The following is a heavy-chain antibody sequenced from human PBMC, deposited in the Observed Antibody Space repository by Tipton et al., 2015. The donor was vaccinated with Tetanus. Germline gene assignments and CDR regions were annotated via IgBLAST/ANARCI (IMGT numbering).Heavy chain of an antibody. Sequence: LSLTCAVYGGSFSAYYWSWIRQAPGKGLEWVSVIGGDGDGIQYADSVKGRFTISRDNSKNTVYLQMNSLRAEDTAIYYCEAQRTSEDFWGQGTLVTASS. J-gene: IGHJ4*02. D-gene: IGHD1-14*01. CDR3: EAQRTSEDF. CDR2: IGGDGDGI. CDR1: GGSFSAYY. V-gene: IGHV3-23*01.